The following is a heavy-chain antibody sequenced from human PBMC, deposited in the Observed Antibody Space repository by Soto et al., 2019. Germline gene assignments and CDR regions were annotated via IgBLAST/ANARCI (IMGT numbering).Heavy chain of an antibody. Sequence: QVQLVESGGGVVQPGRSLRLSCAASGFTFSSYGMHWVRQAPGKGLEWVAVISYDGSNKYYADSVKGRFTISRDNSKNTLYLQMNSLRAEDTAVYYCAKGEIGYSSGWYRGLFDYWGQGTLVTVSS. J-gene: IGHJ4*02. CDR3: AKGEIGYSSGWYRGLFDY. V-gene: IGHV3-30*18. CDR2: ISYDGSNK. CDR1: GFTFSSYG. D-gene: IGHD6-19*01.